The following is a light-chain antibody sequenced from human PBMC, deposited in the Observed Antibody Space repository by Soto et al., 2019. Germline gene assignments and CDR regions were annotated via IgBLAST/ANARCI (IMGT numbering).Light chain of an antibody. CDR2: AAS. V-gene: IGKV1-9*01. CDR1: QGISSY. J-gene: IGKJ4*01. CDR3: QQLNSYPLT. Sequence: IQLTQSPSSLSASVGDRVTITCRASQGISSYLACYQQKPGKAPKLLIYAASTLQSGVPSRVSGSGSGTDFTLTISSLQPEDFATYYCQQLNSYPLTFGGGTKVEIK.